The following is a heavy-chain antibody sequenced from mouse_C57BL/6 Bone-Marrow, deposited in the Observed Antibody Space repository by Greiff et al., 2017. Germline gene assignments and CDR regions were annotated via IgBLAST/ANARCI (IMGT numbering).Heavy chain of an antibody. CDR1: GYSITSGYY. V-gene: IGHV3-6*01. CDR2: ISYDGSN. D-gene: IGHD4-1*01. J-gene: IGHJ1*03. Sequence: EVKLMESGPGLVKPSQSLSLTCSVTGYSITSGYYWNWIRQFPGNKLEWMGYISYDGSNNYNPSLKNRISITRDTSKNQFFLKLNSVTTEDTATYYCAREPPANWDWYFDVWGTGTTVTVSS. CDR3: AREPPANWDWYFDV.